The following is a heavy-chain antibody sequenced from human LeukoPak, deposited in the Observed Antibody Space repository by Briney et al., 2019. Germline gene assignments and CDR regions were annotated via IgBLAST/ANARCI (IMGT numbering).Heavy chain of an antibody. J-gene: IGHJ6*03. D-gene: IGHD6-6*01. CDR2: INHSGST. CDR1: GGSFSGYY. CDR3: ARGRVGAARRNYYYYYMDV. Sequence: SGTLSLTCAVYGGSFSGYYWSWIRQPPGKGLEWIGEINHSGSTNYNPSLKSRVTISVDTSKNQFSLKLSSVTAADTAVYYCARGRVGAARRNYYYYYMDVWGKGTTVTVSS. V-gene: IGHV4-34*01.